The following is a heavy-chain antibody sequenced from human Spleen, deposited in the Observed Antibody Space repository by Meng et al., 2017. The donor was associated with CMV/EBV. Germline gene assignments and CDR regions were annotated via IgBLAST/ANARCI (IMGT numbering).Heavy chain of an antibody. J-gene: IGHJ4*02. V-gene: IGHV3-48*03. Sequence: GESLKISCAASGFTFSGYEMNWVRLAPGKGLEWVSYISSGGNTKYYADSVKGRFTISRDNDNRSLYLQMNSLRVEDTAVYFCAKDAARQYYDSSGYYFDYWGLGTLVTVSS. D-gene: IGHD3-22*01. CDR1: GFTFSGYE. CDR3: AKDAARQYYDSSGYYFDY. CDR2: ISSGGNTK.